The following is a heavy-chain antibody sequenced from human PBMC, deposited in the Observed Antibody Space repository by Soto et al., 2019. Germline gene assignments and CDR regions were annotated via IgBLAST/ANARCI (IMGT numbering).Heavy chain of an antibody. J-gene: IGHJ4*02. V-gene: IGHV3-48*01. Sequence: GGSLRLSCAGSGFTFSSYSMTWVRQAPGKGLQWLSFISSSSNIINYADSVKGRFTVSRDNAKNSLYLQMNSLRVEDTAVYYCAREYNGGDCYSEPYFDFWGRGSQVTVSS. CDR1: GFTFSSYS. CDR2: ISSSSNII. CDR3: AREYNGGDCYSEPYFDF. D-gene: IGHD2-21*02.